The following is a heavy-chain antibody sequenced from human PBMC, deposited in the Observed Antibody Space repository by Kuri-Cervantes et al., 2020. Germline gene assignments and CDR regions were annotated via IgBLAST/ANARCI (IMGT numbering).Heavy chain of an antibody. CDR2: IYYSGST. CDR3: ARVHYDYVWGSYRSAHLNYYYYGMDV. CDR1: GGSISSYY. J-gene: IGHJ6*02. Sequence: SETLSLTCTVSGGSISSYYWSWIRQPPGKGLEWIGYIYYSGSTNYNPSLKSRVTISVDTSKNQFSLKLSSVTAADTAVYYCARVHYDYVWGSYRSAHLNYYYYGMDVWGQGTTVTVSS. D-gene: IGHD3-16*02. V-gene: IGHV4-59*01.